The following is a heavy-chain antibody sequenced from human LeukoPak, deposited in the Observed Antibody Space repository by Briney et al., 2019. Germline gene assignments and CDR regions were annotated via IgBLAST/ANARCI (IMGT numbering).Heavy chain of an antibody. J-gene: IGHJ3*02. Sequence: GGSLRLSCAVSGFTFSDFWMQWVRQVPGKGLVWVSRINGDGSTTDYADSVKGRFTISRDNAKNTLYLQRNSLRAEDTPVYYCARDGLPAARDIWGQGTMVTVSS. CDR1: GFTFSDFW. V-gene: IGHV3-74*01. CDR3: ARDGLPAARDI. D-gene: IGHD6-6*01. CDR2: INGDGSTT.